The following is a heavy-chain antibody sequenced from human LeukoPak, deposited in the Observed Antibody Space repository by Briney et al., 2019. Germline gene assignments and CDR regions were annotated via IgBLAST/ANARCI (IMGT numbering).Heavy chain of an antibody. Sequence: GGSLRLSCAASGFTFSSYGMHWVRQAPGKGLEWVAVIWYDGSNKYYADSVKGRFTISRDNSKNTLYLQMNSLRAEDTAVYYCARGDDGDYFDYWGQGTLVTVSS. D-gene: IGHD5-24*01. CDR3: ARGDDGDYFDY. CDR2: IWYDGSNK. CDR1: GFTFSSYG. V-gene: IGHV3-33*01. J-gene: IGHJ4*02.